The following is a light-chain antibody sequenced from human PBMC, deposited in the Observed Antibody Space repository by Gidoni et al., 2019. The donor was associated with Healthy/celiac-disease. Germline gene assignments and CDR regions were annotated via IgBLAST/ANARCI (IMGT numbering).Light chain of an antibody. J-gene: IGKJ2*01. Sequence: EIVLTQSPGTLSLSPGERATLSCRARQSVSSSYLAWYQQKPGQSPRLLIYGASSRATGIPDRFSGSGSGTDFTLTISRLEPEDVAVYYCQQYGSSPPRTFXQXTKLEIK. V-gene: IGKV3-20*01. CDR1: QSVSSSY. CDR3: QQYGSSPPRT. CDR2: GAS.